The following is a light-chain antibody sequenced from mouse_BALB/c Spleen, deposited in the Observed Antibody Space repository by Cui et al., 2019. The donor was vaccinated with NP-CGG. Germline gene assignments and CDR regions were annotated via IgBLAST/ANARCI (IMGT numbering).Light chain of an antibody. Sequence: QAVLPQESACTTSPGEKVTLPCRSILGPVIIINYANWVQKKPDHLFTGLIGGSNNRTPGVPAKFSSSLIGDRAALTITRAQTDDEAIYFCALWYSNHWVFGGGTKLTVL. CDR1: LGPVIIINY. J-gene: IGLJ1*01. CDR3: ALWYSNHWV. V-gene: IGLV1*01. CDR2: GSN.